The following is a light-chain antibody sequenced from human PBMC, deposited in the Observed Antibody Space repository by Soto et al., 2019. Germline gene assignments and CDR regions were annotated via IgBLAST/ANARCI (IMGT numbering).Light chain of an antibody. J-gene: IGLJ2*01. CDR3: QTWDTGSRVV. CDR1: SGHSSYA. Sequence: QPVLTQSPSASASLGASVKLTCTLSSGHSSYAIAWHQQQPEKGPRYLMKLSSDGSHSKGDGIPDRFSGSSSGAERYLTISSLQSEDDADYYCQTWDTGSRVVFGGGTKLTVL. V-gene: IGLV4-69*01. CDR2: LSSDGSH.